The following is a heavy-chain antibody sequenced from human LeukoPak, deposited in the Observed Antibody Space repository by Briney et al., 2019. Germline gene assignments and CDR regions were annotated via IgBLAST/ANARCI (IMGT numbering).Heavy chain of an antibody. Sequence: PGGSLRLSCAASGFTFSSYAMSWVRQAPGKGLEWVSIISGSGGSTYYADSVKGRFTISRDNSKSTLYLQMNSLRAEDTAVYYCARQHDSYYYYYVDLWGTGTTVTVPS. D-gene: IGHD5-18*01. CDR2: ISGSGGST. CDR1: GFTFSSYA. CDR3: ARQHDSYYYYYVDL. J-gene: IGHJ6*03. V-gene: IGHV3-23*01.